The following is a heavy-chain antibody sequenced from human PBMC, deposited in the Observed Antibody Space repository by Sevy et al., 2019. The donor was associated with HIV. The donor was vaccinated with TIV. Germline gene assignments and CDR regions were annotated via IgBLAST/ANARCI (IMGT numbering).Heavy chain of an antibody. V-gene: IGHV3-33*01. Sequence: GGSLRLSCKASGFIFSRYGVHWVRQAPGKGLEWVASIFNDGKTKYYGDPVKGRFTISRDDSKNTLYLQMDSLRAEDMAVYYCARESGSDWYPDSWGQGTLVTVSS. D-gene: IGHD6-19*01. CDR2: IFNDGKTK. J-gene: IGHJ5*02. CDR1: GFIFSRYG. CDR3: ARESGSDWYPDS.